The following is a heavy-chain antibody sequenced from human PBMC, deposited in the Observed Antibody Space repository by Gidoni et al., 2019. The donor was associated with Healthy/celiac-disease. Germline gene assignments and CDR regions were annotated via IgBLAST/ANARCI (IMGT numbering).Heavy chain of an antibody. D-gene: IGHD6-19*01. CDR3: AKDAVAGTWAFDY. V-gene: IGHV3-30*18. CDR1: GFTFSSYG. Sequence: QVQLVESGGGVVQPGRSLRLSCAASGFTFSSYGMHWVRQAPGKGLEWVAVISYDGSNKYYADSVKGRFTISRDNSKNTLYLQMNSLRAEDTAVYYCAKDAVAGTWAFDYWGQGTLVTVSS. J-gene: IGHJ4*02. CDR2: ISYDGSNK.